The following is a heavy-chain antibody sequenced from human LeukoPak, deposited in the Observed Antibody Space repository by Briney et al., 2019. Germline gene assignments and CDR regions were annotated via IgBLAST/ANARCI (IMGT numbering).Heavy chain of an antibody. CDR1: GGSISSYY. V-gene: IGHV4-59*08. J-gene: IGHJ6*02. Sequence: PSETLSLTCTVSGGSISSYYWSWIRQPPGKGLEWIGYIYYSGSTNYNPSLKSRVTISVDTSKNQFSLKLSSVTAADTAVYYCARLGAATAINGMDVWGQGTTVTVSS. D-gene: IGHD2-21*02. CDR3: ARLGAATAINGMDV. CDR2: IYYSGST.